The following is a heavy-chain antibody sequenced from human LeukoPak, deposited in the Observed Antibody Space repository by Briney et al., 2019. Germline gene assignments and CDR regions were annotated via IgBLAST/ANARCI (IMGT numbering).Heavy chain of an antibody. CDR2: IFYSGTT. D-gene: IGHD4-17*01. CDR3: TRKENYGDYPRTVILDY. V-gene: IGHV4-39*07. J-gene: IGHJ4*02. CDR1: SASLTSGHNY. Sequence: SETLSLTCTVSSASLTSGHNYWGWIRQAPGTGLEWIGSIFYSGTTYYNPSLKSRVTMSIDTSKNQFSLNLISVTAADTAVYFCTRKENYGDYPRTVILDYWGQGVLVTVSS.